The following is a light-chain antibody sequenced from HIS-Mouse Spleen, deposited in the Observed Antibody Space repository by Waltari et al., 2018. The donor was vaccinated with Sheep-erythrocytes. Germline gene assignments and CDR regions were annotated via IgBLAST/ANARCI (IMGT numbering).Light chain of an antibody. Sequence: EIVLTQSPATLSLSPGERATLSCRASQSVSSYLAWYQQKPGQAPRLLIYEASNRATGIPARFSGSGSGTDFTLTISSLQPEDFATYYCQQSYSTPRTFGQGTKVEIK. J-gene: IGKJ1*01. CDR2: EAS. V-gene: IGKV3-11*01. CDR3: QQSYSTPRT. CDR1: QSVSSY.